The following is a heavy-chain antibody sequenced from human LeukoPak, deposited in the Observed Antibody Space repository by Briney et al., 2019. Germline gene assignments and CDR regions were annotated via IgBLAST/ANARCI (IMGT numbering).Heavy chain of an antibody. CDR1: GYSFTSYW. D-gene: IGHD3-3*01. Sequence: AGASLQISCKGSGYSFTSYWIGWVRQLPGKGLEWMGIIYPGDSDTRYSPSFQGQVTISADKSISTAYLQWSSLKASDTAMYYCARQGDFWSDFDPWGQGTLVTVSS. J-gene: IGHJ5*02. CDR3: ARQGDFWSDFDP. CDR2: IYPGDSDT. V-gene: IGHV5-51*01.